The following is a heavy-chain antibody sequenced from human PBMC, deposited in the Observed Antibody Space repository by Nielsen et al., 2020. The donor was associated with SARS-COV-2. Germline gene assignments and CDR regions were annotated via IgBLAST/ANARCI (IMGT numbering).Heavy chain of an antibody. D-gene: IGHD5-18*01. V-gene: IGHV3-48*02. J-gene: IGHJ6*02. CDR1: GFTFSSHS. CDR2: ISSSSSTI. CDR3: ARDRSGSYGPYYYGMDV. Sequence: GESLKISCAASGFTFSSHSMNWVRQAPGKGLEWVSYISSSSSTIYYADSVKGRFTISRDNAKNSLYLQMNSLRDEDTAVYYCARDRSGSYGPYYYGMDVWGQGTTVTVSS.